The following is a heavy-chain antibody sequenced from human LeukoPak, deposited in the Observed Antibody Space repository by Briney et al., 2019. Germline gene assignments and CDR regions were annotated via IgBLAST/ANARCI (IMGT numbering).Heavy chain of an antibody. CDR3: AREETYDFNAFDI. V-gene: IGHV4-59*01. J-gene: IGHJ3*02. Sequence: PSETLSLTCTVSGGSISSYYWSWIRQPPGKGLEWIGYIYYSGSTNYNPSLKSRVTISVDTSKNQFSLKLSSVTAADTAVYYCAREETYDFNAFDIWGQGTMVTVSS. CDR2: IYYSGST. D-gene: IGHD3-3*01. CDR1: GGSISSYY.